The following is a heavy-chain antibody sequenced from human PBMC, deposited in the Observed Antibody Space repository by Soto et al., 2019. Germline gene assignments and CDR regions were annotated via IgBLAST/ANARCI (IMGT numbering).Heavy chain of an antibody. D-gene: IGHD6-19*01. CDR3: ARFVRQWLDDNWFDP. V-gene: IGHV4-31*03. CDR2: IYYSGST. J-gene: IGHJ5*02. CDR1: GGSISSGGYY. Sequence: QVQLQESGPGLVKPSQTLSLTCTVSGGSISSGGYYWSWIRQHPGKGLEWIGYIYYSGSTYYNPSLKSRVTISVDTSKNQFSLKLSSVTAADTAVYYCARFVRQWLDDNWFDPWGQGTLVTVSS.